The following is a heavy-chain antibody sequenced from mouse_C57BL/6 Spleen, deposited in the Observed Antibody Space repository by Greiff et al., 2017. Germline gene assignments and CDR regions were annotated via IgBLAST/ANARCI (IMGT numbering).Heavy chain of an antibody. CDR2: ISDGGSYT. V-gene: IGHV5-4*01. J-gene: IGHJ2*01. D-gene: IGHD2-4*01. CDR1: GFTFSSYA. CDR3: ARERFYDYDGRGYYFDY. Sequence: EVQGVESGGGLVKPGGSLKLSCAASGFTFSSYAMSWVRQTPEKRLEWVATISDGGSYTYYPDNVKGRFTISRDNAKNNLYLQMSHLKSEDTAMYYCARERFYDYDGRGYYFDYWGQGTTLTVSS.